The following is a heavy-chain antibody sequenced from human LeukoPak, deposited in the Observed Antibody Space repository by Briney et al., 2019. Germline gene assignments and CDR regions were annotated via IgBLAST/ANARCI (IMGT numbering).Heavy chain of an antibody. V-gene: IGHV4-38-2*02. D-gene: IGHD5-12*01. CDR3: ARDQSGATTFDY. CDR2: GYYSVTT. Sequence: SETLSLTCTVSGDSTSTDYYWAWIRQPPGKGLEWIGSGYYSVTTHYNPSLKSRVTISVDTSKNHFSLKLSSVTAADTAVYYCARDQSGATTFDYWGQGTLVAVSS. CDR1: GDSTSTDYY. J-gene: IGHJ4*02.